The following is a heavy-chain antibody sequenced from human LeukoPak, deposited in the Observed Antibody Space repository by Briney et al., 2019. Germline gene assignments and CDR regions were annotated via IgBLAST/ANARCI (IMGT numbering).Heavy chain of an antibody. CDR3: ARATSTAATDGRDSY. D-gene: IGHD2-15*01. CDR2: INPNSGGT. CDR1: GYTFTGYY. V-gene: IGHV1-2*02. Sequence: ASVKVSCKASGYTFTGYYMHWVRQAAAQGLEWMGWINPNSGGTNYAQKFQGRVTMTRDTSISTAYMELSRLRSDDTAVYYCARATSTAATDGRDSYWGQGTLVTVSS. J-gene: IGHJ4*02.